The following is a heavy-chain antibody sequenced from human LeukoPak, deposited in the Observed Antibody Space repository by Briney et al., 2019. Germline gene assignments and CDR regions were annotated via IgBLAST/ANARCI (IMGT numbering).Heavy chain of an antibody. CDR2: IIPIFGIA. D-gene: IGHD3-9*01. CDR3: ARDHDILTGFDY. V-gene: IGHV1-69*04. CDR1: GGTFSSYA. J-gene: IGHJ4*02. Sequence: ASVKVSCKASGGTFSSYAISWVRQAPGQGLEWMGRIIPIFGIANYAQKFQGRVTITADKSTSTAYMELSSLRPEDTAVYYCARDHDILTGFDYWGQGTLVTVSS.